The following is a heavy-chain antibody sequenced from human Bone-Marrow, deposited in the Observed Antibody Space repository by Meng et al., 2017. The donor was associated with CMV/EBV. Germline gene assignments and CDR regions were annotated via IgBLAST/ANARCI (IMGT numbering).Heavy chain of an antibody. J-gene: IGHJ4*02. CDR2: IKLDGSEK. D-gene: IGHD1-26*01. CDR1: GFVFSTFW. CDR3: ARARVRGSKGGFDY. Sequence: GESLKISCAASGFVFSTFWMSWVRQVPGKGLEWVANIKLDGSEKYYVESVRGRFTISSDNAKKSLYLQMDSLRVEDTAVYFCARARVRGSKGGFDYWVQGPLVPVSS. V-gene: IGHV3-7*01.